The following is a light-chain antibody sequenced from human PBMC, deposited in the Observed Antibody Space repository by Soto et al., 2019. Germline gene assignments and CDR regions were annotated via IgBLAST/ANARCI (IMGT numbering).Light chain of an antibody. CDR1: QSVSSSY. J-gene: IGKJ1*01. Sequence: EIVLTQSPGTLSLSPGDRATLSCRASQSVSSSYLAWYQQKPGQAPRLLIYGASSRATGIPDRFSGSGSGTDFPLTISRLEPEDFSVYYCQQYGSSPWTSGHGTKVEIK. V-gene: IGKV3-20*01. CDR2: GAS. CDR3: QQYGSSPWT.